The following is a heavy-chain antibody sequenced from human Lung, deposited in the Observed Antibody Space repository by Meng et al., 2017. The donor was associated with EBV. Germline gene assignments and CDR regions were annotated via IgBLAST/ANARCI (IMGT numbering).Heavy chain of an antibody. CDR1: CFHLSNGW. J-gene: IGHJ4*02. Sequence: GPVGEAGGVSVKPGGSQRLSCAVSCFHLSNGWMNWVRQVRWKGLEGVGRMRSQGDDEATDYAVPVSGRFTISRDDSRNTLYMQMNSLKIEDTAFYYCSRDQRGGRRDFDHWGQGTLVTVSS. V-gene: IGHV3-15*07. D-gene: IGHD5-12*01. CDR2: MRSQGDDEAT. CDR3: SRDQRGGRRDFDH.